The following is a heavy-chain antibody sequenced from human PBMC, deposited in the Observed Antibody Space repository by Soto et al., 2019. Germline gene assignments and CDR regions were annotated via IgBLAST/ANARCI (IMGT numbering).Heavy chain of an antibody. Sequence: SVKVSCKASGGTFSSYAISWVRQAPGQGLEWMGGIIPIFGTANYAQKFQGRVTITADESTSTAYMELSSLRSEDTAVYYCARDWGYYDFWSGYSKKNGYYYYYGMDVWGQGTTVTVSS. D-gene: IGHD3-3*01. CDR3: ARDWGYYDFWSGYSKKNGYYYYYGMDV. V-gene: IGHV1-69*13. CDR2: IIPIFGTA. J-gene: IGHJ6*02. CDR1: GGTFSSYA.